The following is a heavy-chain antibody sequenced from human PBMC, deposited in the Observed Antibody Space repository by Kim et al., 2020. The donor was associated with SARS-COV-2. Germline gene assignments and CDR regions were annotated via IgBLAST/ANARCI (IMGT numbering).Heavy chain of an antibody. D-gene: IGHD6-13*01. V-gene: IGHV4-31*02. CDR3: TRDGAAAGSWFDP. J-gene: IGHJ5*02. Sequence: YHPSLKSRVTISVDTSKNQFSLKLSSVTAADTAVYYCTRDGAAAGSWFDPWGQGTLVTVSS.